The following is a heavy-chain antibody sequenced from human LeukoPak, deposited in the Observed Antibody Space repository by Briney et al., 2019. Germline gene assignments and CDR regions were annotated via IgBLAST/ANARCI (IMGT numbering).Heavy chain of an antibody. Sequence: ASVKVSCKASGYTFASYYMHWVRQAPGQGLEWMGIINPSGGSTSYAQKFQGRVTMTRDTSTSTVYMELSSLRSEDTAVYYCARDPILLGNYYYGMDVWGKGTTVTVSS. CDR3: ARDPILLGNYYYGMDV. D-gene: IGHD2-15*01. J-gene: IGHJ6*04. CDR1: GYTFASYY. V-gene: IGHV1-46*01. CDR2: INPSGGST.